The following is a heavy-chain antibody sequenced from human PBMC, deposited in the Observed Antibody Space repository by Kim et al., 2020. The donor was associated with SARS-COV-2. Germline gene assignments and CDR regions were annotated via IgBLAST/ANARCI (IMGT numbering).Heavy chain of an antibody. CDR3: ATNLAAAGVV. Sequence: GGSLRLFCAASGFTVSSNYMSWLRQAPGKGLEWLSVIYSGDKTYYVESVKGRLTISRDNSKNTLYLQMSSLRVEDTAVDYCATNLAAAGVVWGQGTLVTV. J-gene: IGHJ4*02. V-gene: IGHV3-66*01. D-gene: IGHD6-13*01. CDR1: GFTVSSNY. CDR2: IYSGDKT.